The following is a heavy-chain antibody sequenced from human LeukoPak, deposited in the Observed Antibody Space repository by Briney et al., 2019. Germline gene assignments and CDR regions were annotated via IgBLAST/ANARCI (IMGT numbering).Heavy chain of an antibody. CDR2: ISSSSSYI. D-gene: IGHD3-10*01. CDR1: GFTFSSYS. V-gene: IGHV3-21*01. CDR3: ARDFHSGVRGVILKYFDY. Sequence: GGSLRLSCAASGFTFSSYSMNWVRQAPGKGLEWVPSISSSSSYIYYADSVKGRFTISRDNAKNSLYLQMNSLRAEDTAVYYCARDFHSGVRGVILKYFDYWGQGTLVTVSS. J-gene: IGHJ4*02.